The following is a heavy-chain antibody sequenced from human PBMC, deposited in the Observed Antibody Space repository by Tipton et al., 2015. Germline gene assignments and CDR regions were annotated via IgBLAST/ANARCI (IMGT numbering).Heavy chain of an antibody. CDR1: SDSISKYY. Sequence: TLSLTCTVSSDSISKYYWCWIRQPPGKELEWIGYIHYSGSTNYNPSLKSRVAISVDTSKNQFSLKLRSVTAADTAVYYCAREAYSSSGLIFDYWGQGTLVTVSS. V-gene: IGHV4-59*01. J-gene: IGHJ4*02. CDR3: AREAYSSSGLIFDY. CDR2: IHYSGST. D-gene: IGHD6-6*01.